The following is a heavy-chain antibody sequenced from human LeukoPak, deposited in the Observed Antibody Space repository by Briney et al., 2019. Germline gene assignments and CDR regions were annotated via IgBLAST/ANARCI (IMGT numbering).Heavy chain of an antibody. CDR3: ARVYQSAEYYFDY. Sequence: PSETLSLTCTVSGGFTSAYYWSWVRQPLGKGLEWIGSVFYSRNSNYNPSLKSRVTISLDTSKNQFSLKLTSVTAADTAVYYCARVYQSAEYYFDYWGQGNLVSVSS. CDR2: VFYSRNS. V-gene: IGHV4-59*13. D-gene: IGHD2-2*01. CDR1: GGFTSAYY. J-gene: IGHJ4*02.